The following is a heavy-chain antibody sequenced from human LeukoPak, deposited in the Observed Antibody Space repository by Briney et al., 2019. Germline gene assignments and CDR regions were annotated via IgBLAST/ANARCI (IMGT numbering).Heavy chain of an antibody. CDR3: ARTTLPTLMYYYGSVGSDDDAFDI. D-gene: IGHD3-10*01. CDR2: INTNTGNP. CDR1: GYTFTSYA. Sequence: VASVKVSCKASGYTFTSYAMNWVRQAPGQGLEWMGWINTNTGNPTYAQGFTGRFVFSLDTSVSTAYLQISSLKAEDTAVYYCARTTLPTLMYYYGSVGSDDDAFDIWGQGTMVTVSS. J-gene: IGHJ3*02. V-gene: IGHV7-4-1*02.